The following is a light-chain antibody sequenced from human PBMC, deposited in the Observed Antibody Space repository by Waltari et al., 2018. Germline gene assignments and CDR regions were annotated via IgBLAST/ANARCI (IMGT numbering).Light chain of an antibody. CDR1: QRVNRS. CDR2: AAS. J-gene: IGKJ1*01. CDR3: QKYESLPAT. V-gene: IGKV3-20*01. Sequence: EDVQTHSPGTLFLTTGEGPPLSCRPSQRVNRSLAWHQQEPGQAPMLLIYAASRRATGLPDRFSGSGSGADFCLTISRLEPEDFAVYYCQKYESLPATFGQGTKVDIK.